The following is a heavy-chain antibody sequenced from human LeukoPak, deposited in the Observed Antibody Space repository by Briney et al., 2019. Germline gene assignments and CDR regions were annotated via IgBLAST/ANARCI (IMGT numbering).Heavy chain of an antibody. CDR3: ARDPSYSSSWPIDY. V-gene: IGHV3-33*01. J-gene: IGHJ4*02. CDR1: GFTFSSYG. D-gene: IGHD6-13*01. Sequence: GGSLRLSCAASGFTFSSYGMHWVRQAPGKGLEWVAAIWYDGSNKYYADSVRGRFTISRDNSKNTLYLQMNSLRDEDTAVYYCARDPSYSSSWPIDYWGQGTLVTVSS. CDR2: IWYDGSNK.